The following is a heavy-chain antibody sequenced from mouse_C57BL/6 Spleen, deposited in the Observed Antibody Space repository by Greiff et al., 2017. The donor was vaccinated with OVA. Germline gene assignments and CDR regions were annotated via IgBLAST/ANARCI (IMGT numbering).Heavy chain of an antibody. Sequence: QVQLQQSGAELVKPGASVKISCKASGYAFSSYWMNWVKQRPGKGLEWIGQIYPGDGDTNYNGKFKGKATLTADKSSSTAYMQLSSLTSEDSAVYFCARGYDYGPAMDYWGQGTSVTVSS. V-gene: IGHV1-80*01. CDR3: ARGYDYGPAMDY. CDR2: IYPGDGDT. CDR1: GYAFSSYW. J-gene: IGHJ4*01. D-gene: IGHD2-4*01.